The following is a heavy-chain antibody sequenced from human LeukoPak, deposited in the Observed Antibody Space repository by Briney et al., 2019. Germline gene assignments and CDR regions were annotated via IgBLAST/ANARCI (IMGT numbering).Heavy chain of an antibody. V-gene: IGHV4-61*02. D-gene: IGHD3-22*01. CDR3: TRGSIAYYYMDV. CDR2: IYTSGST. J-gene: IGHJ6*03. Sequence: PSETLSLTCTVSGGSISSGSYYWSWIRQPAGKGLEWIGRIYTSGSTNYNPSLKSRITISVDTSKNQFSLKLSSVTAADTAVYYCTRGSIAYYYMDVWGKGTTVTISS. CDR1: GGSISSGSYY.